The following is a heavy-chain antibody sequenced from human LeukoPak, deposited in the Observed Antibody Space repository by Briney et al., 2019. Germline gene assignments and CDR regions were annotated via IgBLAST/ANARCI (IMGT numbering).Heavy chain of an antibody. Sequence: SETLSLTCTVSGGSISDSRYYWGWIRQSPGKGLEWIGSIYYSGNTYYNPSLKSRVTISVDTSKNQFSLRLSSVTAADAAVYYCAGIPSCTNGVCSTNWFDPWGQGTVVTVSS. CDR1: GGSISDSRYY. CDR2: IYYSGNT. CDR3: AGIPSCTNGVCSTNWFDP. D-gene: IGHD2-8*01. V-gene: IGHV4-39*07. J-gene: IGHJ5*02.